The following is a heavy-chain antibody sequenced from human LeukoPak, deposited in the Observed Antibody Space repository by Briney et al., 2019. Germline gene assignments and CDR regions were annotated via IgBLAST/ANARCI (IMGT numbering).Heavy chain of an antibody. J-gene: IGHJ4*02. D-gene: IGHD6-13*01. V-gene: IGHV3-30-3*01. CDR1: GFTFSNYA. Sequence: QTGWSLRLSCAASGFTFSNYAMHWVRQAPGKGLEWVAVISDDGSNKYHADSVKGRFTISRDNSKNTLYLQMISLRAEDTAVYYCARGESSSWYAYWGQGALVTVSS. CDR3: ARGESSSWYAY. CDR2: ISDDGSNK.